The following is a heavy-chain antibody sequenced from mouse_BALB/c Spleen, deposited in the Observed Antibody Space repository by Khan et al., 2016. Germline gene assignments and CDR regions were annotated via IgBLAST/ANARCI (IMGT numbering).Heavy chain of an antibody. V-gene: IGHV1-87*01. Sequence: QVRPQQSGAELARPGASVKLSCKASGYTFTSYWMQWVKQRPGQGLEWIGAIYPGDGDTRYTQKFKGKATLTADKSSSTAYMQLSSLASEDSAVYYCASYDGSSYDYFDYWGQGTTLTVSS. J-gene: IGHJ2*01. CDR1: GYTFTSYW. CDR3: ASYDGSSYDYFDY. D-gene: IGHD1-1*01. CDR2: IYPGDGDT.